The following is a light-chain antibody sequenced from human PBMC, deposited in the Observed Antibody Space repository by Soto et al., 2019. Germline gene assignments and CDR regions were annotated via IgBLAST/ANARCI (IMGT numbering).Light chain of an antibody. V-gene: IGKV1-5*03. CDR2: KAS. Sequence: DIQMTQSPSTLSASVGDTVTITCRASQSLSYWLAWYQQKPGQAPKLLIHKASTLETGVPSRFSGRGSGTEFTFTISSLQPDDFATFYCQQYDRFPYTFGQGTKLEIK. CDR3: QQYDRFPYT. CDR1: QSLSYW. J-gene: IGKJ2*01.